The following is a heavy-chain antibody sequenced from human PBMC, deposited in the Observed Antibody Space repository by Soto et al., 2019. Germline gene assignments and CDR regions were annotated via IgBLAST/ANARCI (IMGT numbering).Heavy chain of an antibody. CDR1: GGSISSSSYY. D-gene: IGHD2-2*01. V-gene: IGHV4-39*01. Sequence: QLLESGPGLVKPSETLSLTCTVSGGSISSSSYYWGWIRQPPGKGLEWIGSIYYSGSTYYNPSLKSRVTISVDTSKNQFSLKLSSVTAADTAVYYCARLIVVVPAAIIYFDYWGQGTLVTVSS. J-gene: IGHJ4*02. CDR2: IYYSGST. CDR3: ARLIVVVPAAIIYFDY.